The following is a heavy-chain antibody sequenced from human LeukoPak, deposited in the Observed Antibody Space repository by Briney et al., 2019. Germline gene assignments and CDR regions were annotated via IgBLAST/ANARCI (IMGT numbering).Heavy chain of an antibody. Sequence: GGSLRLSCAASGFTFSSYSMNWVRQAPGKGLEWVSSISSSSSYIYYADSVKGRFTISRDNAKNSLYLQMNSLRAEDTAVYYCARDGRSGSYYEGMVDWGQGTLVTVSS. D-gene: IGHD1-26*01. V-gene: IGHV3-21*01. CDR1: GFTFSSYS. CDR3: ARDGRSGSYYEGMVD. CDR2: ISSSSSYI. J-gene: IGHJ4*02.